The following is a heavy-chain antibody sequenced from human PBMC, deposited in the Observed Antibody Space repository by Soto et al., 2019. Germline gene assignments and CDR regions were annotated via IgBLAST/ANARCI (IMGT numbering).Heavy chain of an antibody. V-gene: IGHV3-30*18. J-gene: IGHJ4*02. CDR1: GFIFSSYA. Sequence: QVRLVESGGGVVQPGRSLRLSCAASGFIFSSYAMNWVRQVPGKGLEWVAVISYDGSDKSYADSVKGRFSISRDNSKNTLYLEKNSLRPEDTAVYHCAKDQGSWPPWLFDYWGQGTLVTVSS. CDR2: ISYDGSDK. CDR3: AKDQGSWPPWLFDY. D-gene: IGHD5-12*01.